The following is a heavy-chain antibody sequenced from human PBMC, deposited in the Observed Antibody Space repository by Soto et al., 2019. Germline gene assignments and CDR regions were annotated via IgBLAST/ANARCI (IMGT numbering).Heavy chain of an antibody. J-gene: IGHJ3*02. V-gene: IGHV1-69*02. CDR1: GGTFSSYT. D-gene: IGHD5-18*01. Sequence: QVQLVQSGAEVKKPGSSVKVSCKASGGTFSSYTISWARQAPGQGLEWMGRIIPILPIASYAQKFQGRVTITADKSTSTAYMELSSLRSEDTALYYCARGVDTAMSDDAFDIWGQGTMVTVSS. CDR2: IIPILPIA. CDR3: ARGVDTAMSDDAFDI.